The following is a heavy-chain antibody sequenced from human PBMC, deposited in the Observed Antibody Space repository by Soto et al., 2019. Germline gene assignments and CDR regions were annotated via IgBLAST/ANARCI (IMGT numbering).Heavy chain of an antibody. CDR1: GFTFGNYA. Sequence: PGESLKISCAASGFTFGNYAMNWVRQAPGKGLEWISSISDPDTSTYYANSVKGRFSMSRDNSKNTLFLQMNRLRADDTAVYFCAKSLVTPSDAFDLWGRGTLVTVSS. V-gene: IGHV3-23*01. J-gene: IGHJ3*01. CDR2: ISDPDTST. CDR3: AKSLVTPSDAFDL. D-gene: IGHD2-21*02.